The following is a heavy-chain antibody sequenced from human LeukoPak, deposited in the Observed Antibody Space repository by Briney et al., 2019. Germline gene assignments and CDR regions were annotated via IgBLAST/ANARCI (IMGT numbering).Heavy chain of an antibody. Sequence: PSETLSLTCTVSGGSIGTYYWSWIRQPPGKGLEWTGYIYYNGHTDYNPSLRSRVTISVHTSKNQFSLKLSSVTAADTAVYYCARDRHWTNDWVFDYWGQGTLVTVSS. CDR3: ARDRHWTNDWVFDY. V-gene: IGHV4-59*01. D-gene: IGHD1/OR15-1a*01. CDR2: IYYNGHT. CDR1: GGSIGTYY. J-gene: IGHJ4*02.